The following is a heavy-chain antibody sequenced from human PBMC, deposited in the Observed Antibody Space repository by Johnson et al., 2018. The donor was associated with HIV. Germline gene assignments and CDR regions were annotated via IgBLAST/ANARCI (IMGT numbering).Heavy chain of an antibody. V-gene: IGHV3-30*04. Sequence: QVQLVESGGGVVQPGRSLRLSCAAAGFSFSAYAMHWVRQAPGKGLEWVAVISYDGSNKYYADSVKGRFTISRDSSKNTLYLQMNSLRAEDTAVYYCARIGLPYYYGSGSYSHDAFDIWGQGTMVTVSS. J-gene: IGHJ3*02. CDR2: ISYDGSNK. CDR1: GFSFSAYA. D-gene: IGHD3-10*01. CDR3: ARIGLPYYYGSGSYSHDAFDI.